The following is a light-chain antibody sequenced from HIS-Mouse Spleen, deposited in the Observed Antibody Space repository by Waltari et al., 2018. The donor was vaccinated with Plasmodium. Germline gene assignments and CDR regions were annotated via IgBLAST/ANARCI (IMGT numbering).Light chain of an antibody. V-gene: IGLV3-1*01. CDR3: QAWDSSTAWV. J-gene: IGLJ2*01. Sequence: SYELTQPPSVSVSPGQTASITCSGDKLGDKYACWYQQKPGQDPVLVIYQDSKRPSGIPERFSGSNSGNTATLTISGTQAMDEADYYCQAWDSSTAWVFGGGTKLTVL. CDR2: QDS. CDR1: KLGDKY.